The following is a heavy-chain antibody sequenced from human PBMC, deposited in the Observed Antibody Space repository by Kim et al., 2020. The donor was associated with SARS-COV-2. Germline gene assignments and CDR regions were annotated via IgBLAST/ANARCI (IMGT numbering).Heavy chain of an antibody. CDR3: AREAGIAAAGHYYYYYGMDV. CDR1: GGSISSGGYY. Sequence: SETLSLTCTVSGGSISSGGYYWSWIRQHPGKGLEWIGYIYYSGSTYYNPSLKSRVTISVDTSKNQFSLKLSSVTAADTAVYYCAREAGIAAAGHYYYYYGMDVWGQGTTVTVSS. J-gene: IGHJ6*02. D-gene: IGHD6-13*01. V-gene: IGHV4-31*03. CDR2: IYYSGST.